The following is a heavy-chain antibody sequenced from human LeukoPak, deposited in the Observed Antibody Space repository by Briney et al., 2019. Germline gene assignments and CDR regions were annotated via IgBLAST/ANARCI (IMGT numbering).Heavy chain of an antibody. CDR1: GYTFTGYY. Sequence: ASVKVSFKASGYTFTGYYMHWVRQAPGQGLEWMGLINPNSGGTNYAQKVQGRVTMTRDTSISTAYMELSRLRSDDTAVYYCARDDGYNYVWGQGTLVTVSS. D-gene: IGHD5-24*01. J-gene: IGHJ4*02. CDR2: INPNSGGT. CDR3: ARDDGYNYV. V-gene: IGHV1-2*02.